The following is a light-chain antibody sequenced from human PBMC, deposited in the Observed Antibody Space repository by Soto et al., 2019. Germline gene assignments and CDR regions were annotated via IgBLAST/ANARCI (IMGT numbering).Light chain of an antibody. CDR1: QGISSW. Sequence: DIQMTQSPSSVSASVGDRVTITCRASQGISSWLAWYQQKTGKAPKLLIYAESSLHSGVPSRLSGSGSGTDFTLNISSMQNEEFATYDCQQANSFPITVGQGPRLEIK. CDR3: QQANSFPIT. CDR2: AES. V-gene: IGKV1-12*01. J-gene: IGKJ5*01.